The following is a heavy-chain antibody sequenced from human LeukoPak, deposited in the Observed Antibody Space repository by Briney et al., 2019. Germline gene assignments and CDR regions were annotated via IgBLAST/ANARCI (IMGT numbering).Heavy chain of an antibody. D-gene: IGHD4-17*01. CDR2: IYYSGNS. V-gene: IGHV4-59*01. Sequence: PSETLSLTCNVSGGSISSYYWSWIRQPPGKGLEWIGFIYYSGNSNYNPSLKSRVTISVDTSKNQFSLKVSSVIAADTALYYCARGYGEYVGWGQGTLVTVSS. CDR3: ARGYGEYVG. J-gene: IGHJ4*02. CDR1: GGSISSYY.